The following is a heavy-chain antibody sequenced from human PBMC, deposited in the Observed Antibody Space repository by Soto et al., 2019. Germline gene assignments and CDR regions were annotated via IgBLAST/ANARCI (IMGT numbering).Heavy chain of an antibody. D-gene: IGHD6-13*01. CDR1: GFTFSSYG. CDR2: ISYDGSNK. J-gene: IGHJ6*02. V-gene: IGHV3-30*18. Sequence: PGGSLRLSCAASGFTFSSYGMHWVRQAPGKGLEWVAVISYDGSNKYYADSVKGRFTISRDNSKNTLYLQMNSLRAEDTAVYYWAKDENDSSSWYYYYYYGMDVWGQGTTVTVSS. CDR3: AKDENDSSSWYYYYYYGMDV.